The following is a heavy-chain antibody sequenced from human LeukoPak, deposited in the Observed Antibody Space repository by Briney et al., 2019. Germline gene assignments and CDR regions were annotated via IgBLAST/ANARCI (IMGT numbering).Heavy chain of an antibody. CDR3: ARSAYSSRHLNFDY. Sequence: SGPALVKPTQTLTLTCTFSGFSLSTSGMCVSWIRQPPGKALEWLARIDWDDDKYYSTSLKTRLTISKDTSKNQVVLTMTNMDPVDTATYYCARSAYSSRHLNFDYWGQGTLVTVSS. CDR2: IDWDDDK. D-gene: IGHD6-13*01. CDR1: GFSLSTSGMC. J-gene: IGHJ4*02. V-gene: IGHV2-70*11.